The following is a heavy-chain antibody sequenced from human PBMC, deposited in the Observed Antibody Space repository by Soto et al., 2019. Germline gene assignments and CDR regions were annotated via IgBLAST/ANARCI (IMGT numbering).Heavy chain of an antibody. Sequence: QITLKESGPTLVRPGHTLTLTCAFSGVSLTTYDMGVAWIRQPPGKDLEWLALIYWDDDKRYSPSLTDRLAVSKDPSRNQVVLPINILYPGDTATYFCAPAGDFDLLTFDHWGPGTLVTVSS. CDR1: GVSLTTYDMG. J-gene: IGHJ4*02. CDR3: APAGDFDLLTFDH. CDR2: IYWDDDK. D-gene: IGHD3-9*01. V-gene: IGHV2-5*02.